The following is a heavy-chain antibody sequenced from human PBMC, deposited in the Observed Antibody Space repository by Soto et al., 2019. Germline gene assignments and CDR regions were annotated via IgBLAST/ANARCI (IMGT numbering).Heavy chain of an antibody. V-gene: IGHV4-61*05. CDR3: ANARDSFDY. D-gene: IGHD2-8*01. CDR2: FYYSGST. Sequence: PSETLSLTCTVSGDSITASYSNWAWIRQPPGKGLEWIGTFYYSGSTNYNPSLKSRVTISVDKSKNQFSLKLSSVTAADTAVYYCANARDSFDYWGQGTLVTVSS. CDR1: GDSITASY. J-gene: IGHJ4*02.